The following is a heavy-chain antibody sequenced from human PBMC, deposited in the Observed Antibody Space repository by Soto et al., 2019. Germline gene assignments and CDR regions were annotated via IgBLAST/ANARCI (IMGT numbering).Heavy chain of an antibody. CDR3: ARQGSPGGMGFYGMAD. D-gene: IGHD2-8*01. CDR2: IYPDDSDT. J-gene: IGHJ6*02. V-gene: IGHV5-51*01. Sequence: PGESLKISCSGSGYTFTGYWIACVRQIPGKVLEWLGIIYPDDSDTRYSPSFQGRVTISADKAINTAYLQWRSLTASDTAMYYCARQGSPGGMGFYGMADWAEGTSDTVSS. CDR1: GYTFTGYW.